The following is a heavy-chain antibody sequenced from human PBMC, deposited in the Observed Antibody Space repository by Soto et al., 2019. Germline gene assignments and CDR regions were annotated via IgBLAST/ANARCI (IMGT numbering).Heavy chain of an antibody. CDR3: ARDDSSGPGRFDP. CDR1: GGSITGYH. V-gene: IGHV4-59*01. D-gene: IGHD3-22*01. Sequence: SETLSLTCNVSGGSITGYHWSWIRQPPGKGLEWIGYISNSGSTNYNPSLESRVTISVETSKNQISLNLIFVTAADTAVYYCARDDSSGPGRFDPWGQGTPVTVSS. CDR2: ISNSGST. J-gene: IGHJ5*02.